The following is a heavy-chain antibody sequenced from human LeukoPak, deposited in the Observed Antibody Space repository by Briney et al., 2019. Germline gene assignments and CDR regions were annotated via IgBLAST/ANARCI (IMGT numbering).Heavy chain of an antibody. CDR1: GGSISSYY. Sequence: SETLSLTCTVSGGSISSYYWSWIRQPAGKGLEWIGRIYPSGNTNYSPSLKSRVTMSLDTSKNQFPLKLSSVTAADTAVFYCARDLPYPMDAFDIWGQGTMVTVSS. J-gene: IGHJ3*02. CDR3: ARDLPYPMDAFDI. CDR2: IYPSGNT. V-gene: IGHV4-4*07.